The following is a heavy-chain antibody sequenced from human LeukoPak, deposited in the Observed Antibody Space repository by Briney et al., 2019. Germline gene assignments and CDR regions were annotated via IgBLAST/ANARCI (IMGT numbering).Heavy chain of an antibody. Sequence: TGGSLRLSCAASGFSVSDYYVSWIRQSPGKGLEWISYITSSAGSTKYADSVKGRFTISKDKAKNSVALQMNSLKSEDTAVYYCARERRGNYFAFESWGQGTLVTVSS. D-gene: IGHD3-16*01. CDR1: GFSVSDYY. J-gene: IGHJ4*02. CDR2: ITSSAGST. CDR3: ARERRGNYFAFES. V-gene: IGHV3-11*05.